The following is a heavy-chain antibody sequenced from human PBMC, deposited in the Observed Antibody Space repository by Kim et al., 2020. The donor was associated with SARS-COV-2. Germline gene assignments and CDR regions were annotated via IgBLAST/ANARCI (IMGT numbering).Heavy chain of an antibody. J-gene: IGHJ4*02. CDR3: AKDFLVVVVVAATPWDY. V-gene: IGHV3-23*01. Sequence: VKGRFTISRDNSKNTLYLQMNSLRAEDTAVYYCAKDFLVVVVVAATPWDYWGQGTLVTVSS. D-gene: IGHD2-15*01.